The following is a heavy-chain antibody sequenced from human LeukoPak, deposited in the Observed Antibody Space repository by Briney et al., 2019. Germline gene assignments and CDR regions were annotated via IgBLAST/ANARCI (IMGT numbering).Heavy chain of an antibody. J-gene: IGHJ5*02. CDR3: ARAPYTSGFYFFDP. CDR1: GGSISSYY. Sequence: PSETLSLICTVSGGSISSYYWSWIRQPPGKGLEWIGYVYYSGSTTYNPSLKSRVTISVDTSKNQFSLKLSSVTAADTAVYYCARAPYTSGFYFFDPWGQGTLVTVSS. CDR2: VYYSGST. D-gene: IGHD3-22*01. V-gene: IGHV4-59*13.